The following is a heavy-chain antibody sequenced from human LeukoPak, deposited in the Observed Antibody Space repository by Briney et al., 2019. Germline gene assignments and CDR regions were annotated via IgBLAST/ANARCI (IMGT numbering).Heavy chain of an antibody. CDR3: ARDSGSGYYDSSGSFFDY. CDR1: GFSFSTYA. V-gene: IGHV3-30*15. J-gene: IGHJ4*02. D-gene: IGHD3-22*01. CDR2: ISDDGRDK. Sequence: GRSLRLSCAASGFSFSTYAMHWVRQAPGKGLEWVAVISDDGRDKYYADSVKGRCTISRDNAKNTLYLQMSSLRAEPTAVYYCARDSGSGYYDSSGSFFDYWGQGTLVTVSS.